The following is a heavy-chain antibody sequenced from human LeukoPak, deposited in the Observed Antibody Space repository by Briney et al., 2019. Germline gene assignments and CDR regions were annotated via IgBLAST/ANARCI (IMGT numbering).Heavy chain of an antibody. D-gene: IGHD6-19*01. CDR2: ISDSGANT. J-gene: IGHJ2*01. CDR1: GFTFSTYA. Sequence: GGSLRLSCAASGFTFSTYAMSWVRQAPGKGLEWVSTISDSGANTYYADSVRGRFTISRDNSKNTLYLQKNSLRADDTAIYYCTKSMTLQWRGFFDLWGRGTHVTVSS. CDR3: TKSMTLQWRGFFDL. V-gene: IGHV3-23*01.